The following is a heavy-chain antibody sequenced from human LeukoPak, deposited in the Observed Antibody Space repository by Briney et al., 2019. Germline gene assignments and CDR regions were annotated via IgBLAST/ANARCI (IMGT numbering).Heavy chain of an antibody. J-gene: IGHJ4*02. V-gene: IGHV4-59*01. D-gene: IGHD3-22*01. CDR3: ARSFGWNYYDSSGYYEEGYFDY. Sequence: SETLSLTCTVSGGSISSYYWSWIRQPPGKGLEWIGYIYYSGSTNYNPSLKSRVTISVDTSKNQFSLKLSSVTAEDTAVYYCARSFGWNYYDSSGYYEEGYFDYWGQGTLVTVSS. CDR2: IYYSGST. CDR1: GGSISSYY.